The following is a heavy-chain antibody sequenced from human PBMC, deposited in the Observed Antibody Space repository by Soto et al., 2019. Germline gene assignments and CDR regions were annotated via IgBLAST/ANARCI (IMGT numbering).Heavy chain of an antibody. V-gene: IGHV3-48*03. CDR2: ISSSGSTI. J-gene: IGHJ4*02. D-gene: IGHD3-22*01. CDR3: ARGGLGYYYDSSGYSTSPFDY. Sequence: GGSLRLSCAASGFTFSSFEMNWVRQAPGKGLEWVSYISSSGSTIYYADSVKGRFTISRDNAKNSLYLQMNSLRAEDTAVYYCARGGLGYYYDSSGYSTSPFDYWGQGTLVTVSS. CDR1: GFTFSSFE.